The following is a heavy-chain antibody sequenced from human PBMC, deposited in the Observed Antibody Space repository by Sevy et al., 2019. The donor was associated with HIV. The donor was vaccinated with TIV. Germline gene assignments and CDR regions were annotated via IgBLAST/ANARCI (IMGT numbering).Heavy chain of an antibody. D-gene: IGHD6-6*01. Sequence: GGSLRLSCAASGFTFSTYGMHWVRQAPGKGLEWVACIRYDGSTKYYADSVKGRFTISRDNSKNTLYLQMNSLRAEDTAVYYCAKDLTVRYSSSSGDFDYWGQGTLVTVSS. J-gene: IGHJ4*02. CDR2: IRYDGSTK. CDR3: AKDLTVRYSSSSGDFDY. CDR1: GFTFSTYG. V-gene: IGHV3-30*02.